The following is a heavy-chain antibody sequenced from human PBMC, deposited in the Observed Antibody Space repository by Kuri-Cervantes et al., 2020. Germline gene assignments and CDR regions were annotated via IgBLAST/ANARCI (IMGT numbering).Heavy chain of an antibody. CDR1: GFTFSSYG. CDR3: AKRRGPGAAAFDY. Sequence: GGSLRLSCAASGFTFSSYGMHWVRQAPGKGLEWVAVIWYDGSNKYYADSVKGRFTISRDNSKNTLYLQMNSLRAEDTAVYYCAKRRGPGAAAFDYWGQGTLVTVSS. V-gene: IGHV3-33*06. J-gene: IGHJ4*02. D-gene: IGHD6-13*01. CDR2: IWYDGSNK.